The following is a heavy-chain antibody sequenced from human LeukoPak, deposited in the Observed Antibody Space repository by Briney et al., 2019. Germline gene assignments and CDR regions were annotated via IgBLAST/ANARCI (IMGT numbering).Heavy chain of an antibody. D-gene: IGHD3-22*01. CDR3: ARSYYDSSGYYSIYYFDY. CDR2: IYYSGSA. CDR1: SGSIRSSSYY. V-gene: IGHV4-39*01. J-gene: IGHJ4*02. Sequence: SETLSLTCTVSSGSIRSSSYYWGWFRQPPGKGLEWIGSIYYSGSAYYNPSLKSRVTISVDTSKNQFSLRVSSVTAADTAVYYCARSYYDSSGYYSIYYFDYWGQGTLVTVSS.